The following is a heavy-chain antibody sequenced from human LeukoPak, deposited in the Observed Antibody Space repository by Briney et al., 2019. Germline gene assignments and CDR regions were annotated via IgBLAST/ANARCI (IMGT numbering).Heavy chain of an antibody. CDR1: GGSISSYY. J-gene: IGHJ6*03. CDR2: LYHSDSA. CDR3: ARQHDSYYYYYIDV. D-gene: IGHD1-1*01. Sequence: PSETLSLTCTVSGGSISSYYWSWLRQPPGRGLEWIGSLYHSDSAYYNTSLRSRVSMSVDTSKNQFSLTLSFVTAADTAVYYCARQHDSYYYYYIDVWGSGTTVTVSS. V-gene: IGHV4-59*04.